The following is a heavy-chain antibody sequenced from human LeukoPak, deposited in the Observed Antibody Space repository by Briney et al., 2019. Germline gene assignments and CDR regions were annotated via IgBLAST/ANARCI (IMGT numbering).Heavy chain of an antibody. CDR1: GFTFSSYG. D-gene: IGHD1-1*01. CDR3: ARSPMPPPNWRPYFFDY. J-gene: IGHJ4*02. V-gene: IGHV3-30*02. CDR2: IRYDGSNK. Sequence: GGSLRLSCAASGFTFSSYGMRWVRQAPGKGLEWVAFIRYDGSNKYYADSVKGRFTISRDNSKNTLYLQMNSLRAEDTAVYYCARSPMPPPNWRPYFFDYWGQGTLVTVSS.